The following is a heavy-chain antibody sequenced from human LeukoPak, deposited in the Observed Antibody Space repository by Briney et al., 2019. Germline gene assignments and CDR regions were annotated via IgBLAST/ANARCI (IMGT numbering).Heavy chain of an antibody. D-gene: IGHD5-18*01. V-gene: IGHV3-21*01. CDR2: ISSSSSYI. Sequence: GGSLRLSWAASGFTFSSDSMNSVPEGPRKGVGWGSAISSSSSYIYYADSVKGRFTISRDNAKNSLYLQMNSLRAEDTAVYYCARSGDTAMVTGHFDYWGQGTLVTVSS. CDR3: ARSGDTAMVTGHFDY. CDR1: GFTFSSDS. J-gene: IGHJ4*02.